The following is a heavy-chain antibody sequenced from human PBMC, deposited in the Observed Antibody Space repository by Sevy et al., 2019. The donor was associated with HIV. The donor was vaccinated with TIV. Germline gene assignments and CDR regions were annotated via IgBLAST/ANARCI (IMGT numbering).Heavy chain of an antibody. V-gene: IGHV4-61*01. D-gene: IGHD1-26*01. J-gene: IGHJ4*02. Sequence: SETLSLTCTVSGGSVSSGSYYWSWIRQPPGKGRGWIGYSYYSGSTNYNPSLKSRVTISVDTSKNQFSRKLSSVTAADTAVYYCAGGSYSMLFDYWGQGTLVTVSS. CDR2: SYYSGST. CDR3: AGGSYSMLFDY. CDR1: GGSVSSGSYY.